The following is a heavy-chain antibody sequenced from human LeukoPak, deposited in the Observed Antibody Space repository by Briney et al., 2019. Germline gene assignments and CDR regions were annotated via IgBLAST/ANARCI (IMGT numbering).Heavy chain of an antibody. CDR3: ARAGRTIFGVVIIRGKASYDY. V-gene: IGHV1-18*01. Sequence: GASVKVSCKASGYTFTSYGISWVRQAPGQGLEWMGWISAYNGNTYYAQKLQGRVTMTTDTSTSTAYMELRSLRSDDTAVYYCARAGRTIFGVVIIRGKASYDYWGQGTLVAVSS. CDR2: ISAYNGNT. CDR1: GYTFTSYG. J-gene: IGHJ4*02. D-gene: IGHD3-3*01.